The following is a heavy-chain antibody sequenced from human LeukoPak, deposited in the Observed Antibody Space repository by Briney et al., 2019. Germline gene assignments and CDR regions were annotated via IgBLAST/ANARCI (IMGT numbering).Heavy chain of an antibody. Sequence: SGTLSLTCTVSLDSISNNSYCWGWIRQPPGKGLGWVGSGFYSGSPSYNPSLKSRFAVSVDTSRNQIPLQLSSVTAADTAVYYCSRDIRVVTAQLYWYFDLWGRGTLVTVSS. CDR3: SRDIRVVTAQLYWYFDL. J-gene: IGHJ2*01. CDR1: LDSISNNSYC. CDR2: GFYSGSP. V-gene: IGHV4-39*02. D-gene: IGHD2-21*02.